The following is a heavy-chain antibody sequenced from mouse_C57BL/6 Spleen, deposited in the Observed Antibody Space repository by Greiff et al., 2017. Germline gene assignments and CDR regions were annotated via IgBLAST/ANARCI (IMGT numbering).Heavy chain of an antibody. CDR1: GYTFTSYW. J-gene: IGHJ1*03. D-gene: IGHD5-1*01. CDR2: IDPSDSYT. Sequence: QVQLQQPGAELVRPGTSVKLSCKASGYTFTSYWMHWVKQRPGQGLEWIGVIDPSDSYTNYNQKFKGKATLTVDTSSSTAYMQLSSLTSEDSAVYYCARVPLAEYFDVWGTGTTVTVSS. V-gene: IGHV1-59*01. CDR3: ARVPLAEYFDV.